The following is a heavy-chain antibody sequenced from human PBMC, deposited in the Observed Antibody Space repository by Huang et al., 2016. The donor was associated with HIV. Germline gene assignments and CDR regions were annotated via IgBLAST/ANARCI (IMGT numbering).Heavy chain of an antibody. J-gene: IGHJ4*02. Sequence: QLQESGPGVVQPSETLSLPCNVFGGSVNVFYWAWIRQSPGNRLEWLGRISPAGATDYRPSLKSRVAISTDTSKNQVSLNLTSVTAADTALYYCARHSVHNSGFYQIVGSWNYWGQGILVAVSS. CDR2: ISPAGAT. CDR1: GGSVNVFY. V-gene: IGHV4-4*07. CDR3: ARHSVHNSGFYQIVGSWNY. D-gene: IGHD1-26*01.